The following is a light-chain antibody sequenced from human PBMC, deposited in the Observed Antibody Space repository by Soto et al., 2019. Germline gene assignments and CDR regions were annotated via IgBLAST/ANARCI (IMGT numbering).Light chain of an antibody. Sequence: EIVLTQSPGTLSLSPGERATLSCRASQSVGGSYLAWYQEKPGQAPRLLIYDASIRATGIPARFSGSWSRTDFTLTINGLEPEDSAAYYCQQRGNWPPTWTFGQGTKVDIK. CDR1: QSVGGSY. CDR2: DAS. J-gene: IGKJ1*01. V-gene: IGKV3D-20*02. CDR3: QQRGNWPPTWT.